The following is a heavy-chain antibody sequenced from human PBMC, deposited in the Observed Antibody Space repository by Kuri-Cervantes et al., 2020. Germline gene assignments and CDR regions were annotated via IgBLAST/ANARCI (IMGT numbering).Heavy chain of an antibody. Sequence: SVQDTFKPCGCTFSSYASNRVRQAPAQGLDWMGGIIPIFGTSNYAQKFKGRVTINADESTSTAYMELSSLRSEDTAVYYCACSYDILTSTDDPWGQGTLVTVSS. D-gene: IGHD3-9*01. J-gene: IGHJ5*02. CDR1: GCTFSSYA. V-gene: IGHV1-69*13. CDR2: IIPIFGTS. CDR3: ACSYDILTSTDDP.